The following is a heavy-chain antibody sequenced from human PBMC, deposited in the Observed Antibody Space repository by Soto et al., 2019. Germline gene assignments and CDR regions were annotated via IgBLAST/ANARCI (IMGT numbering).Heavy chain of an antibody. CDR1: GGSISSGDHY. D-gene: IGHD6-13*01. CDR2: ISYSGNT. Sequence: SDTLSLTCSVSGGSISSGDHYWNWIRQPPGKGLEWIGYISYSGNTYYNPSLKSRIIISVDTSKNQFSLKLSSVTAADTAVYYCARSGSWYLGYYFDYWGQGTLVTVSS. J-gene: IGHJ4*02. CDR3: ARSGSWYLGYYFDY. V-gene: IGHV4-30-4*02.